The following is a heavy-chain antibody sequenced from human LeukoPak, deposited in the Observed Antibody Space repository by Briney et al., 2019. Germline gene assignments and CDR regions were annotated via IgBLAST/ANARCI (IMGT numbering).Heavy chain of an antibody. CDR2: IYYSGST. Sequence: SETLSLTCTVSGGSISSYYWSWIRQPPGKGLEWIGYIYYSGSTNYNPSLKSRVTISVDTSKNQFSLELSSVTAADTAVYYCARDAPKQWLVLGWFDPWGQGTLVTVSS. J-gene: IGHJ5*02. CDR3: ARDAPKQWLVLGWFDP. D-gene: IGHD6-19*01. CDR1: GGSISSYY. V-gene: IGHV4-59*12.